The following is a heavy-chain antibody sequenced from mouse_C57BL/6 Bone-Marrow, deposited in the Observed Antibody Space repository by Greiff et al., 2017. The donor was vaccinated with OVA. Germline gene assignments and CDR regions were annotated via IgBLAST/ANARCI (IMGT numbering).Heavy chain of an antibody. Sequence: QVQLQQPGAELVRPGSSVKLSCKASGYTFTSYWMHWVKQRPIQGLEWIGNIDPSDSETHYNQKFKDKATLTVDKSSSTAYMQLSSLTSEDSAVYYCARETGRDGSSDPYGDFEVWGTGSTGTASS. J-gene: IGHJ1*03. CDR2: IDPSDSET. V-gene: IGHV1-52*01. D-gene: IGHD1-1*01. CDR3: ARETGRDGSSDPYGDFEV. CDR1: GYTFTSYW.